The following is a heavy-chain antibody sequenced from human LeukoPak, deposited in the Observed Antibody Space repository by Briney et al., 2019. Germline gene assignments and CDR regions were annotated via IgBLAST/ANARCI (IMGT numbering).Heavy chain of an antibody. CDR2: ISGSGGST. J-gene: IGHJ6*03. V-gene: IGHV3-23*01. Sequence: PGGSLRLSCAASGFTFSSYAMSWARQAPGKGLEWVSAISGSGGSTYYADSVKGRFTISRDNSKDTLYLQMNSLRAEDTAVYYCAASTVTTDYYYYYMDVWGKGTTVTVSS. CDR1: GFTFSSYA. CDR3: AASTVTTDYYYYYMDV. D-gene: IGHD4-17*01.